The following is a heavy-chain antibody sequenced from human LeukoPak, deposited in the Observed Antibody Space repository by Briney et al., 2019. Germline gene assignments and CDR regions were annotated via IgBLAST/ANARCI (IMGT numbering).Heavy chain of an antibody. CDR1: GYTFTGYY. CDR3: ARDLTAEDY. J-gene: IGHJ4*02. Sequence: ASVKVSCQASGYTFTGYYMHRVRQVPGQGLEWMGWINPNSGGTNSAQNFQGRVTMTRDTSISTAYMELSRLRSDDTAVYYCARDLTAEDYWGQGTLVTVSS. CDR2: INPNSGGT. V-gene: IGHV1-2*02.